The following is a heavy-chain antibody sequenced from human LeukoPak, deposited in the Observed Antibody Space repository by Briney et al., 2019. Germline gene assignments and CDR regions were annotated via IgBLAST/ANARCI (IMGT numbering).Heavy chain of an antibody. CDR3: ARRGSIAPRYYYGMDV. V-gene: IGHV5-10-1*01. J-gene: IGHJ6*02. D-gene: IGHD6-6*01. Sequence: GESLRISCKGSGYSFTSYLISWVRQMPGKGLEWMGRIDPTDSYTNYGPSFQGHVTISADKSISTAYLQWSSLKASGTAMYYCARRGSIAPRYYYGMDVWGQGTTVTVSS. CDR1: GYSFTSYL. CDR2: IDPTDSYT.